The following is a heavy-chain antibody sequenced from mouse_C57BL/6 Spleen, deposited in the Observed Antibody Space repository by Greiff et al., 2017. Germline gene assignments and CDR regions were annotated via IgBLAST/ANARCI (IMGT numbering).Heavy chain of an antibody. CDR3: SRSYYYGSPYYYAMDY. CDR2: IDPSDSYT. D-gene: IGHD1-1*01. J-gene: IGHJ4*01. Sequence: QVQLQQSGAELVMPGASVKLSCKASGYTFTSYWMHWVKQRPGQGREWIGEIDPSDSYTNYNQRFKGKSTLTVDKSSSTAYMQLSSLTSEDAAVYFWSRSYYYGSPYYYAMDYWGQGTSVTVSS. V-gene: IGHV1-69*01. CDR1: GYTFTSYW.